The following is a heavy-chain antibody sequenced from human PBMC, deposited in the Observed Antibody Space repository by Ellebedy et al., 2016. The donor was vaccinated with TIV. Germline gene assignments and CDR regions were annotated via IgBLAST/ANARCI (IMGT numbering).Heavy chain of an antibody. J-gene: IGHJ4*02. D-gene: IGHD5-24*01. CDR1: GGSISSGDYY. V-gene: IGHV4-30-4*01. CDR2: IYYSGNT. CDR3: ARGGDGYIHY. Sequence: MPSETLSLTCTVSGGSISSGDYYWSWIRQPPGKGLEWIGYIYYSGNTYHNPSLKSRVTISVDTSKNQFSLKLSSVPAADTAVYYCARGGDGYIHYWGQGTLVTVSS.